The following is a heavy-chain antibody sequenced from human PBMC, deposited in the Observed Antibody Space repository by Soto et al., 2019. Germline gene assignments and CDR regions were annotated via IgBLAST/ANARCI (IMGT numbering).Heavy chain of an antibody. V-gene: IGHV3-21*01. CDR3: ATLSYDY. J-gene: IGHJ4*02. CDR2: IGSSGNYI. CDR1: GFTFSSYS. Sequence: GGSLRLSCAASGFTFSSYSMNWVRQAPGKGLEWVSSIGSSGNYIYYADSVKGRITISRDNAKNSLYLQMNSLRAEDTAVYYCATLSYDYWGQGTLVTAPQ.